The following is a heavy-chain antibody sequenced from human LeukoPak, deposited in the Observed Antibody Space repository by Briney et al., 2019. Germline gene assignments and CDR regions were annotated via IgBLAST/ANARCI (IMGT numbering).Heavy chain of an antibody. V-gene: IGHV3-30*04. CDR2: ISYDGSNK. Sequence: PGRSLRLSRAASGFTFSSYAMHWVRQAPGKGLEWVAVISYDGSNKYYADSVKGRFTISRDNSKNTLYLQMNSLRAEDTAVYYCARGNRALSGYDLNYWGQGTLVTVSS. D-gene: IGHD5-12*01. CDR1: GFTFSSYA. J-gene: IGHJ4*02. CDR3: ARGNRALSGYDLNY.